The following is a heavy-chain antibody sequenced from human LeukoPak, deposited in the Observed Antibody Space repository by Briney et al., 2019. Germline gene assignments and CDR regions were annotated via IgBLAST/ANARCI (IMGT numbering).Heavy chain of an antibody. J-gene: IGHJ3*02. CDR1: GFTFSGHS. D-gene: IGHD1-7*01. CDR3: ATIGTPRSPLDI. Sequence: GGSLRLSCAASGFTFSGHSINWVRQAPGKGLEWVSSINSGSTAIYYADSLKGRFTISRDNAKNSLYLQMNSLRVEDTAVYYCATIGTPRSPLDIWGQGTMVTVSS. CDR2: INSGSTAI. V-gene: IGHV3-21*01.